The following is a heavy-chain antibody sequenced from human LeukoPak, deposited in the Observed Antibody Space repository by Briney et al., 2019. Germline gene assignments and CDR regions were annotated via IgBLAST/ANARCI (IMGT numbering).Heavy chain of an antibody. Sequence: PGGSLRLSCAASGFTFSSYAMSWVRQAPGKGLEWVSAIRGSGGNTYYADSVKGRFTISRDNSKNTLYLQMNSLRAEDTAVYYCAKDRWTGGFSTPTHGYWGQGTLVTVSS. V-gene: IGHV3-23*01. CDR1: GFTFSSYA. J-gene: IGHJ4*02. D-gene: IGHD3-16*01. CDR2: IRGSGGNT. CDR3: AKDRWTGGFSTPTHGY.